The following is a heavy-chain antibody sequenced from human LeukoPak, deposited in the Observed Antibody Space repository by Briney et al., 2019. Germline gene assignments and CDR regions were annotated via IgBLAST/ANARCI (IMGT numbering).Heavy chain of an antibody. CDR2: ISSSGST. V-gene: IGHV4-4*08. CDR3: ARGPYSYDSSGAFDI. J-gene: IGHJ3*02. CDR1: GGSISSYY. D-gene: IGHD3-22*01. Sequence: SETLSLTCTVSGGSISSYYWSWIRQPPGKGLEWIGRISSSGSTNYNPSLKSRVTISVDTSKNLFSLKLSSVAAADTAVYFCARGPYSYDSSGAFDIWGQGTMVTVSS.